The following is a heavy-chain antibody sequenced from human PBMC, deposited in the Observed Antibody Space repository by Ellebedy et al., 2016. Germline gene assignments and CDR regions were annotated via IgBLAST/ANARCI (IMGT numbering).Heavy chain of an antibody. D-gene: IGHD5-18*01. CDR1: GYTFTSYD. J-gene: IGHJ4*02. V-gene: IGHV1-8*01. Sequence: ASVKVSCKASGYTFTSYDINWVRQATGQGLEWMGWMNPNSGNTGYAQKFQGRVTMTRNTSISTAYMELSSLRSEDTAVYYCARVWGGYSYGYEGRFDYWGQGTLVTVSS. CDR3: ARVWGGYSYGYEGRFDY. CDR2: MNPNSGNT.